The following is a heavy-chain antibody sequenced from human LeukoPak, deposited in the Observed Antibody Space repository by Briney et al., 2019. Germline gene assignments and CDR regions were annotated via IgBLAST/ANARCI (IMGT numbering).Heavy chain of an antibody. CDR2: IYHSGST. Sequence: SETLSLTCTVSGYSISSGYYWGWIRQPPGKGLEWIGSIYHSGSTYYNPSLKSRVTISVDTSKNQFSLKLTSVTAADTAVYYCTRGLYYYGSGNYYNVGSPLEAWGQGTLVTVSS. V-gene: IGHV4-38-2*02. J-gene: IGHJ5*02. CDR1: GYSISSGYY. D-gene: IGHD3-10*01. CDR3: TRGLYYYGSGNYYNVGSPLEA.